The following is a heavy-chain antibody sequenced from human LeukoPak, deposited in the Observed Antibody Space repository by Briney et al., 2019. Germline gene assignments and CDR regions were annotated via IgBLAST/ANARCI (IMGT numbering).Heavy chain of an antibody. CDR2: ISYDGSNK. V-gene: IGHV3-30*03. J-gene: IGHJ4*02. D-gene: IGHD3-10*01. CDR1: GFTFSSYG. CDR3: ARGSLYYGSGSWRGIDY. Sequence: GRSLRLSCAASGFTFSSYGMHWVRQAPGKGLEWVAVISYDGSNKYYADSVKGRFTISRDNSKNSLYLQMNSLRAEDTAVYYCARGSLYYGSGSWRGIDYWGQGTLVTVSS.